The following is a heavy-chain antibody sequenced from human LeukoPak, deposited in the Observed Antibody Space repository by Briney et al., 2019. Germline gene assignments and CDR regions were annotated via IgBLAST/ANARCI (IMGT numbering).Heavy chain of an antibody. CDR2: ISSSSSYI. Sequence: GGSLRLSCAASGFTFSSYSMNWVRQAPGKGLEWVSSISSSSSYIYYADSVKGRFTISRDNAKNSLYLQMNSLRAEDMAVYYCARDRPPATGDYWGQGTLVTVSS. CDR1: GFTFSSYS. D-gene: IGHD6-25*01. CDR3: ARDRPPATGDY. V-gene: IGHV3-21*01. J-gene: IGHJ4*02.